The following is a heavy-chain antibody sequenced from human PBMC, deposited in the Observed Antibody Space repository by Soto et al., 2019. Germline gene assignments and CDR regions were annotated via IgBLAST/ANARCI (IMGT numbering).Heavy chain of an antibody. V-gene: IGHV3-23*01. CDR1: GFTFSSYA. Sequence: GGSLRLPCAASGFTFSSYAMSWVRQAPGKGLEWVSAISGSGGSTYYADSVKGRFTTSRDNSKNTLYLQMNSLRAEDTAVYYCANMGNYYDILTGYYPYYYGMDVWGQGTTVTVSS. J-gene: IGHJ6*02. CDR3: ANMGNYYDILTGYYPYYYGMDV. CDR2: ISGSGGST. D-gene: IGHD3-9*01.